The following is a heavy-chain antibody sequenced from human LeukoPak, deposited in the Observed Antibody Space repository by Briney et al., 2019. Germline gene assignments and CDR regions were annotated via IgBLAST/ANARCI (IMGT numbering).Heavy chain of an antibody. D-gene: IGHD6-19*01. Sequence: GGSLRLSCAASGFTFSSYAMHWVRQAPGKGLEWVAVISYDGSNKYYADSVKGRFTISRDNSKNTLYLQMNSLRAEDTAVYYCAKSGNPYSSGWYHPYFDYWGQGTLVTVSS. V-gene: IGHV3-30-3*02. J-gene: IGHJ4*02. CDR1: GFTFSSYA. CDR3: AKSGNPYSSGWYHPYFDY. CDR2: ISYDGSNK.